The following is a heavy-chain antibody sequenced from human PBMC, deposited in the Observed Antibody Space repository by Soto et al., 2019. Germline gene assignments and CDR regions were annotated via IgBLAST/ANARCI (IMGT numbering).Heavy chain of an antibody. CDR3: ARAYCSSTSCYYYYYYGMDV. Sequence: GESLKISCKGSGYSFTSYWIGWVRQMPGKGLEWMGIIYPGDSDTRYSPSFQGQVTISADKSISTAYLQLSSLKASDTAMYYCARAYCSSTSCYYYYYYGMDVWGQGTTVTVSS. J-gene: IGHJ6*02. V-gene: IGHV5-51*01. CDR2: IYPGDSDT. D-gene: IGHD2-2*01. CDR1: GYSFTSYW.